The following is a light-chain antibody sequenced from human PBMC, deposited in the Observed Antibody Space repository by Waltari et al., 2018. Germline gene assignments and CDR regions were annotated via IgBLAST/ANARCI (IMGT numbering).Light chain of an antibody. CDR1: QNIRTY. Sequence: DIQMTQSQESLSASVGDRVTISCRASQNIRTYLNWYQQKLGKAPKVLIYAASTLLSGVPSRFSGSGSGTDFTLTITSLQPEDFGTYYCQLCYSTPRSFGGGTKVEVK. J-gene: IGKJ4*01. V-gene: IGKV1-39*01. CDR3: QLCYSTPRS. CDR2: AAS.